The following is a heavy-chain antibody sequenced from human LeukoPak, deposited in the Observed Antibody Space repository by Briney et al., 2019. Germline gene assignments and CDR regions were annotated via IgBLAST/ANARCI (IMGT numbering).Heavy chain of an antibody. J-gene: IGHJ6*02. V-gene: IGHV5-51*01. CDR2: IYPGDSDT. Sequence: GESLRISCKGSGYSFTSYWIGWVRQMPGKGLEWMGIIYPGDSDTRYSPSFQGQVTISADKSISTAYLQWSSLKASDTAMYYCASERVPAAIGRRGHYYYGMDVWGQGTTVTVSS. D-gene: IGHD2-2*01. CDR1: GYSFTSYW. CDR3: ASERVPAAIGRRGHYYYGMDV.